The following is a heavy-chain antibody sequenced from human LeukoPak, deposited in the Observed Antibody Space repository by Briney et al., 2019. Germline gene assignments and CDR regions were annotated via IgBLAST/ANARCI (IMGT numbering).Heavy chain of an antibody. J-gene: IGHJ4*02. Sequence: PSQTLSLTCTVSGGSISSDDYYWSWIRQPPGKGLEWIGYIYHSGSTYYNPSLKSRVTISVDTSKNQFSLKLSSVTAADTAVYYCAATPDWNLISIDYWGQGTLVTVSS. CDR1: GGSISSDDYY. D-gene: IGHD1-1*01. CDR3: AATPDWNLISIDY. V-gene: IGHV4-30-2*01. CDR2: IYHSGST.